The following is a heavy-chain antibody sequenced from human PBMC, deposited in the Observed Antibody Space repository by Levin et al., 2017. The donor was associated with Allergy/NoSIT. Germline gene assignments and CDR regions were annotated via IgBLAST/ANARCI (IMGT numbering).Heavy chain of an antibody. CDR3: AKEWADNDFWSGSAYYYGMDV. J-gene: IGHJ6*02. D-gene: IGHD3-3*01. CDR1: GLSFSSYA. V-gene: IGHV3-30*18. Sequence: GGSLRLSCAASGLSFSSYAMHWVRQAPGKGLEWVALISYDGSKKYYADSVKGRFTISRDNSKNTLYLQMNSLRAEDTAVHYCAKEWADNDFWSGSAYYYGMDVWGQGTTVTVSS. CDR2: ISYDGSKK.